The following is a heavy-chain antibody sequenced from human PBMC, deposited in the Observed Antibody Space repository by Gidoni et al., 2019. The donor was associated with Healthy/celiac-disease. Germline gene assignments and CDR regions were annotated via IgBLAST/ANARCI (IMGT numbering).Heavy chain of an antibody. J-gene: IGHJ4*02. Sequence: VQLLESGGGLVQPRGSLRLSCAASGFTFSSYAMSCVRQAPGKWLEWVSAISGSGGSTYDADSVKGRLTISRDNSKNTLYLQMNSLRAEDTDVYYCAKNGPQVTPYFDYCGKGTLVTVSS. CDR3: AKNGPQVTPYFDY. V-gene: IGHV3-23*01. CDR2: ISGSGGST. D-gene: IGHD4-4*01. CDR1: GFTFSSYA.